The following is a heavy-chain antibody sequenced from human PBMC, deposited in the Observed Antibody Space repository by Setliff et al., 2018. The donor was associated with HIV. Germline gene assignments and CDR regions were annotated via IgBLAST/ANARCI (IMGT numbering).Heavy chain of an antibody. Sequence: GASVKVSCKASGYTFTSFGISWVRQAPGQGLEWMGRISAYNGNTDHAQRFQGRVTMTTDRSTSTVYMELSSLRSEDTAVYYCARDRHTSWSLEYWGRGTLVTVSS. J-gene: IGHJ4*02. D-gene: IGHD3-3*01. CDR3: ARDRHTSWSLEY. CDR1: GYTFTSFG. CDR2: ISAYNGNT. V-gene: IGHV1-18*01.